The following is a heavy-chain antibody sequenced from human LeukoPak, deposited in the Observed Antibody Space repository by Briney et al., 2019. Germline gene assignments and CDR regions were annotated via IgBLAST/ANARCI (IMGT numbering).Heavy chain of an antibody. V-gene: IGHV3-64*01. CDR2: VSSNGGRT. J-gene: IGHJ4*02. D-gene: IGHD4-17*01. Sequence: GGSLRLSCAASGFTFSSYTMHWVRQAPGQGLESVSAVSSNGGRTYYANSVKDRFTISRDNSKNTLYLQMGSLRAEDMAVYCCARETTGTFDYWGQGTLVTVCS. CDR1: GFTFSSYT. CDR3: ARETTGTFDY.